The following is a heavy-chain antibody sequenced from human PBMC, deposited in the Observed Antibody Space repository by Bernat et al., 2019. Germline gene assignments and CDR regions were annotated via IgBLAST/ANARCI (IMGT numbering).Heavy chain of an antibody. J-gene: IGHJ4*02. CDR1: GGSISSGSYY. CDR2: IYTSGST. D-gene: IGHD4-17*01. Sequence: QVQLQESGPGLVKPSQTLSLTCTVSGGSISSGSYYWSWIRQPAGKGLEWIGRIYTSGSTNYNPSLKSRVTISVDTSKNQFSLKLSSVTAADTAVYYCAREYTVTTLDSKNQNNWGQGTLVTVSS. CDR3: AREYTVTTLDSKNQNN. V-gene: IGHV4-61*02.